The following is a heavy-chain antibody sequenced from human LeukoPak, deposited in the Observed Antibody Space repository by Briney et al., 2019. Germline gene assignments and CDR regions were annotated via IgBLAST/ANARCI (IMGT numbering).Heavy chain of an antibody. D-gene: IGHD6-19*01. CDR2: INHSGST. J-gene: IGHJ6*03. CDR1: GGSFSGYY. CDR3: ARGFSGYSSGFWYYYYYMDV. Sequence: SETLSLTCAVYGGSFSGYYWSWIRQPPGKGLEWIGEINHSGSTNYNPSLKSRVTISVDTSKNQFSLKLSSATAADTAVYYCARGFSGYSSGFWYYYYYMDVWGKGTTVTVSS. V-gene: IGHV4-34*01.